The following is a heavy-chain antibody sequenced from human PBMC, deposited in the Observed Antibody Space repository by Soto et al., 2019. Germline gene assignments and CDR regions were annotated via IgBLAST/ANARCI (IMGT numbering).Heavy chain of an antibody. D-gene: IGHD3-10*01. V-gene: IGHV1-18*01. J-gene: IGHJ6*02. Sequence: QAQLVQSGAEVKKPGASVKVSCKASGYTFSSYGITWVRQAPGQGLEWMAWISGYNGNTNYAQNLQGRVTMTTGTSANSAYLELMILRGDNSAVYYCAGAGFLVRGVYYYFGMEVWGQGTAVTASS. CDR3: AGAGFLVRGVYYYFGMEV. CDR2: ISGYNGNT. CDR1: GYTFSSYG.